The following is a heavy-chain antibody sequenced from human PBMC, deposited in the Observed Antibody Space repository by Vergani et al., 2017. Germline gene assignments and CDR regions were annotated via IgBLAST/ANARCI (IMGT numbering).Heavy chain of an antibody. J-gene: IGHJ2*01. V-gene: IGHV4-61*02. CDR3: ARRGYDYDSSGYPDWYFDL. CDR2: IYTSGST. D-gene: IGHD3-22*01. CDR1: GGSISSGSYY. Sequence: QVQLQESGPGLVKPSQTLSLTCTVSGGSISSGSYYWSWIRQPAGKGLEWIGRIYTSGSTNYNPSLKSRVTISVDTSKNQFSLKLSSVTAADTAVYYCARRGYDYDSSGYPDWYFDLWGRGTLVTVSS.